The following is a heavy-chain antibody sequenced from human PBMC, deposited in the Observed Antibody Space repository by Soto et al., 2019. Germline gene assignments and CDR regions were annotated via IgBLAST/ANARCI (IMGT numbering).Heavy chain of an antibody. CDR3: ARSDLYCSGGSCYSSLFDY. J-gene: IGHJ4*02. Sequence: PGESLKISCNGSGYSFTSYWIGWVRQMPGKGLEWMGIIYPGDSDTRYSPSFQGQVTISADKSISTAYLQWSSLKASDTAMYYCARSDLYCSGGSCYSSLFDYWGQGTLVTVSS. D-gene: IGHD2-15*01. V-gene: IGHV5-51*01. CDR2: IYPGDSDT. CDR1: GYSFTSYW.